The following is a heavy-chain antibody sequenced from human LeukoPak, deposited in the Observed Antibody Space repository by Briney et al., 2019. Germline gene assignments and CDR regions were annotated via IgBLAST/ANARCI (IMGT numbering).Heavy chain of an antibody. J-gene: IGHJ5*02. Sequence: PGGSLRLSCAASGFTFSSYAMSWVRQAPGKGLEWVSAISGSGGSTYYADSVKGRFTISRDNSKNTLYLQMNSLRAEDTAVYYCAKDLNYYDSRAPYNWFDPWGQGTLVTVSS. CDR1: GFTFSSYA. CDR3: AKDLNYYDSRAPYNWFDP. D-gene: IGHD3-22*01. CDR2: ISGSGGST. V-gene: IGHV3-23*01.